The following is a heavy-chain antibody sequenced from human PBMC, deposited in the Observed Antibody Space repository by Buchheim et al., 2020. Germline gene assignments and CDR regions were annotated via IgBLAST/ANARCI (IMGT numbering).Heavy chain of an antibody. J-gene: IGHJ4*02. CDR1: GFTFSSHW. Sequence: EMQLVESGGGLVQPGGSLRLSCAASGFTFSSHWMNWVRQIPGKGLEWVGHIKSKTDGGTTDFAAPVKGRFTISRDDSKNTLYLQMNSLKTEDTAVYYCTTGTWIQLWLPDYWGQGTL. CDR2: IKSKTDGGTT. CDR3: TTGTWIQLWLPDY. V-gene: IGHV3-15*01. D-gene: IGHD5-18*01.